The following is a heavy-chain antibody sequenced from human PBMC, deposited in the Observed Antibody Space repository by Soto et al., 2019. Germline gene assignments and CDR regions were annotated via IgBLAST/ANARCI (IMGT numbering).Heavy chain of an antibody. Sequence: ASVKVSCKASGYTFTSYDINWVRQATGQGLEWMGWMNPNSGNTGYAQKFQGRVTMTRNTSISTAYMELSSLRSEDTAVYYCARAADIVVVVAAKGDAFDIWGQGTMVTVSS. CDR3: ARAADIVVVVAAKGDAFDI. CDR1: GYTFTSYD. D-gene: IGHD2-15*01. V-gene: IGHV1-8*01. CDR2: MNPNSGNT. J-gene: IGHJ3*02.